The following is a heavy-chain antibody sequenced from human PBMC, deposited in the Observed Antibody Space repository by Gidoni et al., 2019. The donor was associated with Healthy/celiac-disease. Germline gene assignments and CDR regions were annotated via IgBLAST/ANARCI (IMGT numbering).Heavy chain of an antibody. D-gene: IGHD4-17*01. J-gene: IGHJ4*02. CDR2: IWDDGSNK. V-gene: IGHV3-33*01. CDR1: GFTFSSYG. Sequence: QVQLVESGGGVVQPGRSLRLSCAASGFTFSSYGMHWVRQAPGKGLEWVAVIWDDGSNKYYADSVKGRFNISRDNSKNTLYLQMNSLRAEDTAVYYCAREGPGYGDLQTNYYFDYWGQGTLVTVSS. CDR3: AREGPGYGDLQTNYYFDY.